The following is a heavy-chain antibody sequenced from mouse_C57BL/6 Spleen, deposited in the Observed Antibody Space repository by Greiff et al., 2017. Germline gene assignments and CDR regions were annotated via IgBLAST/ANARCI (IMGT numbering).Heavy chain of an antibody. Sequence: QVQLQQPGAELVKPGASVKLSCKASGYTFTSYWMHWVQQRPGRGLEWIGRIAPNSGGTKYNEKLKSKATLSVDKPYSTYIMQLSSLTSEDSSVYYCASGCCSNYVSAMDYWGQGTSVTLSS. CDR3: ASGCCSNYVSAMDY. CDR1: GYTFTSYW. CDR2: IAPNSGGT. J-gene: IGHJ4*01. V-gene: IGHV1-72*01. D-gene: IGHD2-5*01.